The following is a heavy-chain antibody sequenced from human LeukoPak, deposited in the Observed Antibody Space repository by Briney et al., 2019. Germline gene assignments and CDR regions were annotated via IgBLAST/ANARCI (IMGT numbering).Heavy chain of an antibody. D-gene: IGHD3-10*02. CDR3: AELGITMIGGV. CDR2: ISSSGSTI. Sequence: GGSLRLSCAASGFMFSRYSMNWVRQAPGKGLEWVSYISSSGSTIYYADSVKGRFTIYRDNAKNSLYLQMNSLRAEDTAVYYCAELGITMIGGVWGKGTTVTISS. J-gene: IGHJ6*04. CDR1: GFMFSRYS. V-gene: IGHV3-48*04.